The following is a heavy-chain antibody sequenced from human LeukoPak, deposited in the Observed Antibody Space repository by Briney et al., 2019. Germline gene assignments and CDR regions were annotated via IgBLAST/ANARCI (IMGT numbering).Heavy chain of an antibody. J-gene: IGHJ4*02. V-gene: IGHV4-31*03. CDR1: GGSISSGGYY. Sequence: SETLPLTCTVSGGSISSGGYYWSWIRQHPGKGLEWIGYIYYSGSTYYNPSLKSRVTISVDTSKNQFSLKLSSVTAADTAVYYCAREVRGVRGARFDYWGQGTLVTVSS. D-gene: IGHD3-10*01. CDR2: IYYSGST. CDR3: AREVRGVRGARFDY.